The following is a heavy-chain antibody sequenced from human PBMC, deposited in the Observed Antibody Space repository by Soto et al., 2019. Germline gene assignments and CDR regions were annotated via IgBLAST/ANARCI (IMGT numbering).Heavy chain of an antibody. V-gene: IGHV1-69*19. CDR1: GGTFSSYA. D-gene: IGHD3-10*01. J-gene: IGHJ6*02. CDR3: AGDFYGSWSQAFDGMDV. CDR2: IIPLFGTA. Sequence: QVQLVQSGAEVKKPGSSVKVSCKASGGTFSSYAISWVRQAPGQGLEWMGGIIPLFGTANYAQKFQGRVTITADDSTSTAYMGLSSLRSEDTAVYYWAGDFYGSWSQAFDGMDVWGQGTTVTVSS.